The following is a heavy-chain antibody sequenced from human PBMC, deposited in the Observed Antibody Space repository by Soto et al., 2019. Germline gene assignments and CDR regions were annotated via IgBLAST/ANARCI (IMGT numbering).Heavy chain of an antibody. CDR1: GFTFSSSA. J-gene: IGHJ5*02. CDR3: ATRIGNIGWYWLDT. V-gene: IGHV1-58*01. D-gene: IGHD6-19*01. CDR2: IVLGNGNT. Sequence: ASVKVSCKASGFTFSSSAVQWVRQARGQRLEWIGWIVLGNGNTNYAQKLQERVTITRDMSTSTAYMEVRSLTSEDTAVYYCATRIGNIGWYWLDTWGQGTLVTSPQ.